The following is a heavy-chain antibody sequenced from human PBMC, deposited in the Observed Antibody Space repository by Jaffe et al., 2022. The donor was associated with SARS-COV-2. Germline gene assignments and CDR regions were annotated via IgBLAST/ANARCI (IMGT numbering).Heavy chain of an antibody. J-gene: IGHJ5*02. CDR1: GGSISSSSYY. V-gene: IGHV4-39*01. CDR2: IYYSGST. CDR3: ARSMGIAEWWNWFDP. Sequence: QLQLQESGPGLVKPSETLSLTCTVSGGSISSSSYYWGWIRQPPGKGLEWIGSIYYSGSTYYNPSLKSRVTISVDTSKNQFSLKLSSVTAADTAVYYCARSMGIAEWWNWFDPWGQGTLVTVSS. D-gene: IGHD6-13*01.